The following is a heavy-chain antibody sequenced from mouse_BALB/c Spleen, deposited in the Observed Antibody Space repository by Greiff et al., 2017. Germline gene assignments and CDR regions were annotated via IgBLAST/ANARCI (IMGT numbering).Heavy chain of an antibody. CDR2: ISDGGSYT. D-gene: IGHD2-4*01. CDR1: GFTFSDYY. J-gene: IGHJ3*01. V-gene: IGHV5-4*02. Sequence: EVKLVESGGGLVKPGGSLKLSCAASGFTFSDYYMYWVRQTPEKRLEWVATISDGGSYTYYPDSVKGRFTISRDNAKNNLYLQMSSLKSEDTAMYYCARVDYVFAYWGQGTLVTVSA. CDR3: ARVDYVFAY.